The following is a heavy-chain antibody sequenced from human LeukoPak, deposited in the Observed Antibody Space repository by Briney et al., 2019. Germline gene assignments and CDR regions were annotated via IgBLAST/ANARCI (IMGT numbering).Heavy chain of an antibody. Sequence: ASVKVSCKASGYTFTGYYMQWVRQAPGQGLEWMGWINPNSGGTKFAQKSQGRVTMTRDTSINTAYMELSSLRSDDTAVYYCARDTDYGGHCPDYWGQGTLVTVSS. J-gene: IGHJ4*02. V-gene: IGHV1-2*02. CDR3: ARDTDYGGHCPDY. D-gene: IGHD4-23*01. CDR1: GYTFTGYY. CDR2: INPNSGGT.